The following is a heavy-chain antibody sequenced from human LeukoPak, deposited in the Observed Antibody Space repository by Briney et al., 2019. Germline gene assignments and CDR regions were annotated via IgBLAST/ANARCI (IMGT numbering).Heavy chain of an antibody. V-gene: IGHV3-23*01. D-gene: IGHD2-2*01. CDR1: GFTFSDYY. Sequence: HPGGSLRLSCAASGFTFSDYYMSWIRQAPGKGLEWVSAISGSGGSTYYADSVKGRFTISRDNSKNTLYLHMNSLRAEDTAVYYCAKGLFHCSSTSCYVDYYYYGMDVWGQGTTVTVSS. CDR2: ISGSGGST. J-gene: IGHJ6*02. CDR3: AKGLFHCSSTSCYVDYYYYGMDV.